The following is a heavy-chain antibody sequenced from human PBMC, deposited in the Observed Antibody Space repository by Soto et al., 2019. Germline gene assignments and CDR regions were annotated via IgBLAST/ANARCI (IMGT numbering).Heavy chain of an antibody. J-gene: IGHJ3*02. CDR2: ISGHNGNT. D-gene: IGHD3-22*01. V-gene: IGHV1-18*01. CDR3: ARDLYYYDSSNYFDTFDI. Sequence: QVQLVQSGAEVKKPGASVKVSCKASGYTFTSYGISWVRQAPGQGLEWMGWISGHNGNTYYAQKFQGRVTMTTDTSTSTAYMELRSLRSDDTAVYYCARDLYYYDSSNYFDTFDIWGQGTMVTVSS. CDR1: GYTFTSYG.